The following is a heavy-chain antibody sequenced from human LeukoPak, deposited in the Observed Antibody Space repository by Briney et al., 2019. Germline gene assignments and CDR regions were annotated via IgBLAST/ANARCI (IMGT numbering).Heavy chain of an antibody. CDR3: VRDRSATPDDVRDY. CDR2: ISPFNGKA. Sequence: ASVNVSCKASGYTFITSGITWVRQAPGHGLKWMGWISPFNGKARFAEEFQDRLTMTTDTPTRTAYMVLRSLRSDDTAVYYCVRDRSATPDDVRDYWGQGTLVTVSS. J-gene: IGHJ4*02. V-gene: IGHV1-18*01. D-gene: IGHD2-15*01. CDR1: GYTFITSG.